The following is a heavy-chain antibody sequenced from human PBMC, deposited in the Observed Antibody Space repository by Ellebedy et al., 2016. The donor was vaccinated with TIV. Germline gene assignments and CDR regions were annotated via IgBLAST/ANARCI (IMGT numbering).Heavy chain of an antibody. Sequence: SETLSLXXNASGYSISSGYYWGCSRPPPEKGQERSGSVIHTESTDLDSSLKTRVTISVDTSKNQYTLHMTSVTAADTDVYYCASDQGEAYSDMTFFHMDVWGKGTTVTVSS. V-gene: IGHV4-38-2*02. J-gene: IGHJ6*03. D-gene: IGHD3-16*01. CDR2: VIHTEST. CDR3: ASDQGEAYSDMTFFHMDV. CDR1: GYSISSGYY.